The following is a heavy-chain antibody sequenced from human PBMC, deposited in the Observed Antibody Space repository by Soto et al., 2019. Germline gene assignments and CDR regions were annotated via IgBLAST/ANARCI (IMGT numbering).Heavy chain of an antibody. Sequence: GSLRLSCAASGFTFSSYGMHWVRQAPGKGLEWVAVIWYDGSNIYYADSVKGRFTISRDNSKNTLYLQINSLRAEDTAVYYCARDFIGYCSSGSCYLDYWGQGT. D-gene: IGHD2-2*01. CDR3: ARDFIGYCSSGSCYLDY. CDR2: IWYDGSNI. CDR1: GFTFSSYG. V-gene: IGHV3-33*01. J-gene: IGHJ4*02.